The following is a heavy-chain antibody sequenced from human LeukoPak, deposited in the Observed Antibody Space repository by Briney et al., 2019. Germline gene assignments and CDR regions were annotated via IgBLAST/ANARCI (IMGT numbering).Heavy chain of an antibody. D-gene: IGHD3-10*01. V-gene: IGHV3-72*01. CDR3: ARNLYVSGSFYFDY. CDR1: GFTLSDHY. CDR2: TRNKADSYTT. J-gene: IGHJ4*02. Sequence: GGSLRLSCAASGFTLSDHYMDWVRQAPGKGLEWVGRTRNKADSYTTEYAASAKGRFTISRDDSKNSLYLQMNSLKTEDTAVYYCARNLYVSGSFYFDYWGQGTLVTVSS.